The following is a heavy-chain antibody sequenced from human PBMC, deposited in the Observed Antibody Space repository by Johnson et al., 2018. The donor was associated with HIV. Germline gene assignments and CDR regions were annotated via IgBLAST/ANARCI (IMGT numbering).Heavy chain of an antibody. CDR3: TAHYRNAFDI. J-gene: IGHJ3*02. V-gene: IGHV3-53*01. D-gene: IGHD1-26*01. Sequence: VQLVESGGGLIQPGGSLRLSCAASGFTVSSNYMSWVRQAPGKGMEWVSVIYSGGSTYYADSVKGRFTISRDNSKNTLYLQMNSLKTEDTALYYCTAHYRNAFDIWGQGTMVTVSS. CDR2: IYSGGST. CDR1: GFTVSSNY.